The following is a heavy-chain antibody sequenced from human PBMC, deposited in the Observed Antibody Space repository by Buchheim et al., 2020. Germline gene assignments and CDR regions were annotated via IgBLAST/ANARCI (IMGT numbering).Heavy chain of an antibody. Sequence: EVQLLESGGGLVQPGGSLRLSCAASGFTFSSYAMSWVRQAPGKGLEWVSAISGSGGSTYYADSVKGRFTISRDNSKNTLYLQMNSLRAEDTAVYYCAKDLYYYGSGSSPRSDWFDPWGQGTL. CDR1: GFTFSSYA. CDR3: AKDLYYYGSGSSPRSDWFDP. CDR2: ISGSGGST. V-gene: IGHV3-23*01. D-gene: IGHD3-10*01. J-gene: IGHJ5*02.